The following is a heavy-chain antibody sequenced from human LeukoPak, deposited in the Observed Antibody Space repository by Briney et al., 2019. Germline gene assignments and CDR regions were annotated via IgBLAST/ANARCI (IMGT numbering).Heavy chain of an antibody. CDR3: ARTYCGGGTCYEVLNC. V-gene: IGHV3-21*01. Sequence: PGGSLRLSCAASGFTFSIYSMNWLRQAPGKGLECVSSISSSGSYIYYADSVKGRFTISRDNAKDALYLQMNSPRGENTGVYYCARTYCGGGTCYEVLNCWGQGTLVTVSS. J-gene: IGHJ4*02. CDR1: GFTFSIYS. CDR2: ISSSGSYI. D-gene: IGHD2-15*01.